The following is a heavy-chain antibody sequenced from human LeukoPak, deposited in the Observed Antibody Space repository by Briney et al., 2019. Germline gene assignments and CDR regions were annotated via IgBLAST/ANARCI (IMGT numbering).Heavy chain of an antibody. Sequence: SETLSLTCSVSRGSISGYHWRRIRQSPGKGLEWIGNVFYSGTTNYNPSLESRVTISVDTSNNQFSLSLTSVTAADTAMYYCARVSLSISYFCMDVWGKGTTVTVSS. D-gene: IGHD2-21*01. CDR3: ARVSLSISYFCMDV. J-gene: IGHJ6*03. CDR2: VFYSGTT. V-gene: IGHV4-59*01. CDR1: RGSISGYH.